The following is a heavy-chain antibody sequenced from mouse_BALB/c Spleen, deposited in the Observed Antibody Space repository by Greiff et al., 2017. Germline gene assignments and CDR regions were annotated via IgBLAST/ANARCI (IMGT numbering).Heavy chain of an antibody. J-gene: IGHJ4*01. D-gene: IGHD2-1*01. V-gene: IGHV1-77*01. CDR1: GYTFTDYV. CDR2: IYPGSGST. Sequence: QVQLKESGPELVKPGASVKMSCKASGYTFTDYVISWVKQRTGQGLEWIGEIYPGSGSTYYNEKFKGKATLTADKSSNTAYMQLSSLTSEDSAVYFCARYGAYGNYDAMDYWGQGTSVTVSS. CDR3: ARYGAYGNYDAMDY.